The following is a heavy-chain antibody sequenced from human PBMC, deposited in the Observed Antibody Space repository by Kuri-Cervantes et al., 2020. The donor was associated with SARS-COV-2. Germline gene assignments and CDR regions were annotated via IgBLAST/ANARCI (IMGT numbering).Heavy chain of an antibody. V-gene: IGHV3-21*01. J-gene: IGHJ4*02. Sequence: GGSLRLSCAASGFTFSSYAMSWVRQAPGKGLEWVSSISSSSSYIYYADSVKGRFTISRDNAKNSLYLQMNSLRDEDTAVYYCARDGVGYSSGWYASGVNYFDYWGQGTLVTVSS. CDR2: ISSSSSYI. D-gene: IGHD6-19*01. CDR1: GFTFSSYA. CDR3: ARDGVGYSSGWYASGVNYFDY.